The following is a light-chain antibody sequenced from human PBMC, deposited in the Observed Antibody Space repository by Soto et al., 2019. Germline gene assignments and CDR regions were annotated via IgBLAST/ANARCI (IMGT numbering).Light chain of an antibody. J-gene: IGKJ2*01. CDR1: QTVISSY. CDR3: LQYGGSPRT. CDR2: GAS. V-gene: IGKV3-20*01. Sequence: EIVLTQSPGTLSLSPGERATLSCRASQTVISSYLAWYQQKPGQAPMLLIFGASIRATGIPDSFSGSGSGTDFSLTISGLEPDDFALYYCLQYGGSPRTFGQGTKLEIK.